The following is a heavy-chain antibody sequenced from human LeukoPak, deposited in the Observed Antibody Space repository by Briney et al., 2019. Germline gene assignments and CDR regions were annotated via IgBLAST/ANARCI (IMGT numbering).Heavy chain of an antibody. CDR3: ARSPIKVGATDYFDY. D-gene: IGHD1-26*01. Sequence: PSETLSLTCAVYGGSFSGYYWSWIRQPPGKGLEWIGEINHSGSTNYNPSLKSRVTISVDTSKNQFSLKLSSVTAADTAVYYCARSPIKVGATDYFDYWGQGTLVTVSS. V-gene: IGHV4-34*01. J-gene: IGHJ4*02. CDR1: GGSFSGYY. CDR2: INHSGST.